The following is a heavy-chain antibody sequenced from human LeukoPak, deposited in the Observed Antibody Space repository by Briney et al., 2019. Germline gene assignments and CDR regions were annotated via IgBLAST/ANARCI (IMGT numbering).Heavy chain of an antibody. CDR3: ASIAAAGSSSDY. CDR1: GFTFSSYA. Sequence: GGSLRLSCAASGFTFSSYAMHWVRQAPGKGLEWVAVISYYGSNKYYADSVKGRFTISRDNSKNTLYLQMNSLRAEDTAVYYCASIAAAGSSSDYWGQGTLVTVSS. D-gene: IGHD6-13*01. CDR2: ISYYGSNK. V-gene: IGHV3-30*04. J-gene: IGHJ4*02.